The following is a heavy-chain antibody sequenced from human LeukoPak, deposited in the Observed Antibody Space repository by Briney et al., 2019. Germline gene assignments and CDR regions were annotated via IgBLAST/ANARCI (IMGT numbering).Heavy chain of an antibody. CDR2: ISISGGST. J-gene: IGHJ4*02. CDR3: AKGIKWELPFDY. CDR1: GFTFSNFA. V-gene: IGHV3-23*01. D-gene: IGHD1-26*01. Sequence: GGSLRLSCVASGFTFSNFAMSWVRQAPGKGLDWFSAISISGGSTYYAGSVKGRFTISRDNSKNTLYLQMNSLRAEDTALYYCAKGIKWELPFDYWGQGTLVTVSS.